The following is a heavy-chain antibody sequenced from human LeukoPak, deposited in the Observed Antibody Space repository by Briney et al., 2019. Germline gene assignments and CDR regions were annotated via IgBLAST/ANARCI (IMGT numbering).Heavy chain of an antibody. CDR3: ATRDIVVVVAATPFDY. Sequence: GGSLRLSCAASGFTFSSYAMSWVRQAPGKGLEWVSAISGSGGSTYYADSVKGGFTISRDNSKNTLYLQMNSLRAEDTAVYYCATRDIVVVVAATPFDYWGQGTLVTVSS. V-gene: IGHV3-23*01. CDR2: ISGSGGST. CDR1: GFTFSSYA. D-gene: IGHD2-15*01. J-gene: IGHJ4*02.